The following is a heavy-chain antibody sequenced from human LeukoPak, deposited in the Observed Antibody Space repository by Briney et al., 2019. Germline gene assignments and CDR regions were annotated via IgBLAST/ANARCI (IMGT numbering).Heavy chain of an antibody. Sequence: SETLSLTCTVSGGSISSYYWSWIRQPAGKGLEWIGRIYTSGSTNYNPSPKSRVTMSVDTSKNQFSLKLSSVTAADTAVYYCVRMVKAKARSESYYYYMDVWGKGTTVTVSS. CDR3: VRMVKAKARSESYYYYMDV. D-gene: IGHD5-18*01. CDR1: GGSISSYY. CDR2: IYTSGST. V-gene: IGHV4-4*07. J-gene: IGHJ6*03.